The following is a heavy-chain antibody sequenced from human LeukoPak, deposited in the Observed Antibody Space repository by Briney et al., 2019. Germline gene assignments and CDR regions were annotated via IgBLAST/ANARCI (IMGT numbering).Heavy chain of an antibody. V-gene: IGHV3-21*01. Sequence: GGSLRLSCTASGFTFSTYNMNWVRQAPGKGLEWVSSISTSSNYIYYADSVKGRFTISRDNAKNSLYLQMNSLRAEDTAVYYCARGGYYDSSGYGPRYFQHWGQGTLVTVSS. CDR2: ISTSSNYI. CDR1: GFTFSTYN. D-gene: IGHD3-22*01. CDR3: ARGGYYDSSGYGPRYFQH. J-gene: IGHJ1*01.